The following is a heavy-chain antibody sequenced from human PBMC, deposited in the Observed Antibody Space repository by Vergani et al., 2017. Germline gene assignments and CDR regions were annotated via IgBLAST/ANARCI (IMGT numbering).Heavy chain of an antibody. CDR2: IYDSGDT. D-gene: IGHD3-16*01. CDR3: VGAGGGGYYFDY. J-gene: IGHJ4*02. CDR1: GDSMNTYY. Sequence: QVQLQESGPGLVKPSETLSLTCSVSGDSMNTYYWTWIRQPPGKGLEWIGYIYDSGDTKYNPSLKSRVTMSLDTSKNQFSLKLASVTAADTAVYYCVGAGGGGYYFDYWGQGTLVTVSS. V-gene: IGHV4-59*08.